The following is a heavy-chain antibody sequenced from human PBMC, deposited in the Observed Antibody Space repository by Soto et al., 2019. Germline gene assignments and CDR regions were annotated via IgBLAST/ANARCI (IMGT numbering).Heavy chain of an antibody. Sequence: GGSLRLSCAASGFTFDDYAMHWVRQAPGKGLEWVSGISWNSGGIGYADSVKGRFTISRDNAKNSLYLQMNSLRAEDTALYYCARCPFVVYAIRPYYYGMDVWGQGTTVTVSS. D-gene: IGHD2-8*02. V-gene: IGHV3-9*01. J-gene: IGHJ6*02. CDR3: ARCPFVVYAIRPYYYGMDV. CDR2: ISWNSGGI. CDR1: GFTFDDYA.